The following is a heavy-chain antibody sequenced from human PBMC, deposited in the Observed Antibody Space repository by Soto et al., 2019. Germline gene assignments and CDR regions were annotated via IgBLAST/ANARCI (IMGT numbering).Heavy chain of an antibody. CDR2: ISYDGTNK. V-gene: IGHV3-30*18. CDR1: GITFSSYG. CDR3: AKGLGWRVLGDAFDI. J-gene: IGHJ3*02. Sequence: QVQLVESGGGVVQPGRSLRLSCAASGITFSSYGMHWVRQAPGKGLEWVAVISYDGTNKYDGDSVKGRFSISRDNSKNTLYLQMTRLRAEDTAAYYCAKGLGWRVLGDAFDIWGQGTMVTVSS. D-gene: IGHD3-16*01.